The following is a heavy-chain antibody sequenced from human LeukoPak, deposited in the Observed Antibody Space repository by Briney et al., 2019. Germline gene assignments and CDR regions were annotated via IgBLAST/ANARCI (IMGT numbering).Heavy chain of an antibody. Sequence: GGSLRLSCAASGFTFSSYSMTWVRQAPGKGLEWVSSISSSSSYIYYADSVKGRFTISRDNAKNSLYLQMNSLRAEDTAVYYCAREIVEMVTTEPDSDYWGQGTLVTVSS. D-gene: IGHD5-24*01. CDR3: AREIVEMVTTEPDSDY. V-gene: IGHV3-21*01. CDR1: GFTFSSYS. J-gene: IGHJ4*02. CDR2: ISSSSSYI.